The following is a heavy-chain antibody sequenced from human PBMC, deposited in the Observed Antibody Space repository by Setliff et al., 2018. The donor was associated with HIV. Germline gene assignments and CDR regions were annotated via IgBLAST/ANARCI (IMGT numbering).Heavy chain of an antibody. V-gene: IGHV3-30*19. CDR3: ASSRPPDDSSGYLDH. CDR2: IEYDESNK. Sequence: PGGSLRLSCVASGFTFSISGMHWVRQAPGKGLEWVTYIEYDESNKRYADNVKGRFTISRDNSKNTLYLQMNSLRLEDTALYYCASSRPPDDSSGYLDHWGQGTLVTVSS. J-gene: IGHJ4*01. D-gene: IGHD3-22*01. CDR1: GFTFSISG.